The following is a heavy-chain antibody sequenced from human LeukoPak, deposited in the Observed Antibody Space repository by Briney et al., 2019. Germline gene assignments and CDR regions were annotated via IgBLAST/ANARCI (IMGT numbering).Heavy chain of an antibody. D-gene: IGHD3-3*01. V-gene: IGHV3-48*03. J-gene: IGHJ6*03. Sequence: GGSLRLSCVASGFTFRSYEMNWVRQAPGKGLEWVSYISSSGSTMYYADSVKGRFTISRDNAKNSLYLQMNSLRAEDTAVYYCAKGVGYYTGYSYHYYMDVWGKGTTVTISS. CDR3: AKGVGYYTGYSYHYYMDV. CDR2: ISSSGSTM. CDR1: GFTFRSYE.